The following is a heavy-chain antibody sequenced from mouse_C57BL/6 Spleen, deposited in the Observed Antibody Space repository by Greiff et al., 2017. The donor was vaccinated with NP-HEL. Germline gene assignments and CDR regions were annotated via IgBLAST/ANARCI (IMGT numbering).Heavy chain of an antibody. V-gene: IGHV5-12*01. Sequence: EVHLVESGGGLVQPGGSLKLSCAASGFTFSDYYMYWVRQTPEKRLEWVAYISNGGGSTYYPDTVKGRFTISRDNAKNTLYLQMSRLKSEDTAMYYCARHNGDYGSSHGYAMDYWGQGTSVTVSS. CDR3: ARHNGDYGSSHGYAMDY. D-gene: IGHD1-1*01. CDR2: ISNGGGST. CDR1: GFTFSDYY. J-gene: IGHJ4*01.